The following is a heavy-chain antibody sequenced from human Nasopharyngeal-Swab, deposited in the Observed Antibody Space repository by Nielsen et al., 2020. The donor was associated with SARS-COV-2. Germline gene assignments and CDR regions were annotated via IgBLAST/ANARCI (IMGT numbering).Heavy chain of an antibody. J-gene: IGHJ6*03. CDR2: ISSSGSTI. CDR3: ARVTTAAGYYYYYMDV. CDR1: GFTFSSYE. V-gene: IGHV3-48*03. Sequence: GGSLRLSCAASGFTFSSYEMNWVRQAPGKGLEWVSYISSSGSTIYYADSVKGRFTISRDNAKNSLYLQMNSLRAEDTAAYYCARVTTAAGYYYYYMDVWGKGTTVTVSS. D-gene: IGHD1-1*01.